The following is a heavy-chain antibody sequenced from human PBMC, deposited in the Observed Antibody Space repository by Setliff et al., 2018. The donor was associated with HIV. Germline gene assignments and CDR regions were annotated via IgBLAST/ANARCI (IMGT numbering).Heavy chain of an antibody. V-gene: IGHV3-15*01. CDR1: GFTFTNAW. CDR2: IKSKPDGGTT. Sequence: GGSLRLSCAASGFTFTNAWMMWVRQAPGKGLEWVAHIKSKPDGGTTDYAAPVKGRFTISRDDSKNTVFLQMKSLKTEDTAVYYCTGYDSSGYYGYYFDYWGQGTLVTVSS. D-gene: IGHD3-22*01. CDR3: TGYDSSGYYGYYFDY. J-gene: IGHJ4*02.